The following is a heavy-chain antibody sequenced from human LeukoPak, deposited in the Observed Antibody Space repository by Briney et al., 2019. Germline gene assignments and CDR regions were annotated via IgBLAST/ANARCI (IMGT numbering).Heavy chain of an antibody. Sequence: SETLSLTCAVYGGSFSGYYWSWIRQPPGKGLEWIGEINHSGSTNYNPSLKSRVTISVDTSKNQFSLKLSSVTAADTAMFYCARLVGGGNFGMDVWGQGTTVTVSS. J-gene: IGHJ6*02. CDR2: INHSGST. CDR3: ARLVGGGNFGMDV. V-gene: IGHV4-34*01. CDR1: GGSFSGYY. D-gene: IGHD1-26*01.